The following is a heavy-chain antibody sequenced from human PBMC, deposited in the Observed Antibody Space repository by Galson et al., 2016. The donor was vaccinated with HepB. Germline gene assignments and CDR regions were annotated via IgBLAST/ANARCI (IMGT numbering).Heavy chain of an antibody. V-gene: IGHV1-18*04. Sequence: QSGAEVKKPGASVKVSCKASGYSFISYGISWVRQAPGQGLEWMGRISAHNGNTNFAQNFQGRITVTTDTSASTAYLELRSLRPDDTAVYYCTRDRKPDDFWNGFEYWGQGTLVTVSS. CDR2: ISAHNGNT. CDR1: GYSFISYG. CDR3: TRDRKPDDFWNGFEY. D-gene: IGHD3-3*01. J-gene: IGHJ4*02.